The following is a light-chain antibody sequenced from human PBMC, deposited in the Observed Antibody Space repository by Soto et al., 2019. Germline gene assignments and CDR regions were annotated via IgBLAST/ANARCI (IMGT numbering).Light chain of an antibody. V-gene: IGLV2-14*01. CDR3: SSYTSMTTLV. CDR2: EVS. CDR1: SSDVGGYIY. Sequence: QSVLTQPASVSGSPVQSITSSCTGTSSDVGGYIYVSWYRQHPGKAPKPIIYEVSNRPSGVSNRFSGSKSGNTASLTISGLQAEDEADYYCSSYTSMTTLVFGTGTKVTVL. J-gene: IGLJ1*01.